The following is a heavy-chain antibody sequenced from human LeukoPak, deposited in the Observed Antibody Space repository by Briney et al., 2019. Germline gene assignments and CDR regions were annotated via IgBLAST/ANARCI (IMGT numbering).Heavy chain of an antibody. D-gene: IGHD2-2*02. Sequence: GGSLRLSCAASGFTFSSYSMNWVRQAPGKGLEWVSYISSSSTIYYADSVKGRFTISRDNAKNSLYLQMNSLRDEDTAVYYCARDPYCSSTSCYSYYYYGMDVWGQGTTVTVSS. J-gene: IGHJ6*02. CDR3: ARDPYCSSTSCYSYYYYGMDV. V-gene: IGHV3-48*02. CDR2: ISSSSTI. CDR1: GFTFSSYS.